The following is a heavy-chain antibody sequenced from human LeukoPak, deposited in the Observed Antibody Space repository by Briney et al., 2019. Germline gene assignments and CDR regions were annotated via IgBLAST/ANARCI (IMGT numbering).Heavy chain of an antibody. CDR2: IYYSGST. Sequence: SETLSLTCTVSGGSISSYYWSWIRQPPGKGLEWIGYIYYSGSTNYNPSLKSRITISVDTSKNQFSLKLSSVTAADTAVYYCARHNAKDGGGYEEKNAFDIWGQGTMVTVSS. D-gene: IGHD5-12*01. V-gene: IGHV4-59*08. J-gene: IGHJ3*02. CDR3: ARHNAKDGGGYEEKNAFDI. CDR1: GGSISSYY.